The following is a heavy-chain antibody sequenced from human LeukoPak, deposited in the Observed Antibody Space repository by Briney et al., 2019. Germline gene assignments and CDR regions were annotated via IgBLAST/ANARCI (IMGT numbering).Heavy chain of an antibody. CDR3: TRSSAYCSSTSCYVLDY. CDR2: IRSKAYGGTT. D-gene: IGHD2-2*01. Sequence: GGSLRLSCTASGFTFGDYAMSWVRQAPGKGLDWVGFIRSKAYGGTTEYAASVKGRFTISRDDSKSIAYLQMNSLKTEDTAVYYCTRSSAYCSSTSCYVLDYWGQGTLVTVSS. V-gene: IGHV3-49*04. J-gene: IGHJ4*02. CDR1: GFTFGDYA.